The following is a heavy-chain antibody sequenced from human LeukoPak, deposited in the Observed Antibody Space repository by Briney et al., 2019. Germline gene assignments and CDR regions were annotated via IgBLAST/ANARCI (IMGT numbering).Heavy chain of an antibody. CDR1: GFAFSSLD. CDR2: ISAGGDRT. Sequence: GGSLRLSCAASGFAFSSLDMRWVRQAPRKGLEWVSAISAGGDRTYYADSVRGRFTLSRDKSKNTLYLQMNSLRAEDTAVYYCAKDARRSSGWWFFDHWGQGTLVTVSS. D-gene: IGHD6-19*01. V-gene: IGHV3-23*01. CDR3: AKDARRSSGWWFFDH. J-gene: IGHJ4*02.